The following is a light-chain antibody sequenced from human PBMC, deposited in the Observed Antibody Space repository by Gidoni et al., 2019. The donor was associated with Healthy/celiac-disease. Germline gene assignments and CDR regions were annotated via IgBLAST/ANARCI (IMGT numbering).Light chain of an antibody. J-gene: IGKJ3*01. Sequence: DIVMTQSPDSLAVSLGERATINCKSSQSVLYSSNNKNYLAWYQQKPGQPPKLLIDWASTRESVVPDRFSGSGSGTDFTLTISSLQAEDVAVYYCQQYYSTLFTFGPGTKVDIK. CDR2: WAS. CDR1: QSVLYSSNNKNY. V-gene: IGKV4-1*01. CDR3: QQYYSTLFT.